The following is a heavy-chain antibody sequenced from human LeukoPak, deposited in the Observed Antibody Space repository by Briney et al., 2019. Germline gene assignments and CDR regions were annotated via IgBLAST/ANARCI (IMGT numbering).Heavy chain of an antibody. D-gene: IGHD1-1*01. CDR3: AREPPGTTGTTRAFDY. V-gene: IGHV3-30*04. CDR2: ISYDGSNK. J-gene: IGHJ4*02. Sequence: GGSLRLSCAASGFTFSSYAMHWVRQAPGKGREWVAVISYDGSNKYYADSVKGRFTISRDNSKNTLYLQMNSLRAEDTAVYYCAREPPGTTGTTRAFDYWGQGTLVTVSS. CDR1: GFTFSSYA.